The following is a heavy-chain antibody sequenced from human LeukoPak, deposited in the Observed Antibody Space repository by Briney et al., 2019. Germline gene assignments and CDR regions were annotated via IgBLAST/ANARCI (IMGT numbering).Heavy chain of an antibody. V-gene: IGHV4-30-4*01. CDR2: IYYSGST. Sequence: SETLSLTCTVSGGSISSGDYFWSWIRQPPGKGLEWIGYIYYSGSTYYNPSLKSRVTISVDTSKNQFSLKLSSVTAADTAVYYRASTYYDFWSGYHNWFDPWGQGTLVTVSS. D-gene: IGHD3-3*01. J-gene: IGHJ5*02. CDR3: ASTYYDFWSGYHNWFDP. CDR1: GGSISSGDYF.